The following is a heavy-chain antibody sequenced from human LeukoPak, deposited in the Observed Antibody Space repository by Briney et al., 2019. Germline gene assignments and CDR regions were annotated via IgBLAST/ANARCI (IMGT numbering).Heavy chain of an antibody. CDR2: ISHDGSNK. CDR3: AREESGISIFGVVIF. D-gene: IGHD3-3*01. CDR1: GFTFSSYA. V-gene: IGHV3-30-3*01. Sequence: PGGSLRLSCEASGFTFSSYAMHWVRQAPGKGLEWVALISHDGSNKYYADSVKGRFTISRDNSKNTLYLQMNSLGAEDTAVYYCAREESGISIFGVVIFWGQGTLVTVSS. J-gene: IGHJ4*02.